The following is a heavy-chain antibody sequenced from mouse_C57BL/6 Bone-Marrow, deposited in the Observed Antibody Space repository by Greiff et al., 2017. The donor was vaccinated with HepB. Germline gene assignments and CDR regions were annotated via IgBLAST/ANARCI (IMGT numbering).Heavy chain of an antibody. V-gene: IGHV5-17*01. J-gene: IGHJ1*03. CDR3: ARDYYGSRGNWYFDV. CDR2: ISSGSSTI. Sequence: EVKLVESGGGLVKPGGSLKLSCAASGFTFSDYGMHWVRQAPEKGLAWVAYISSGSSTIYYADTVKGRFTISRDNAKNTLFLQMTSLRSEDTAMYYCARDYYGSRGNWYFDVWGTGTTVTVSS. D-gene: IGHD1-1*01. CDR1: GFTFSDYG.